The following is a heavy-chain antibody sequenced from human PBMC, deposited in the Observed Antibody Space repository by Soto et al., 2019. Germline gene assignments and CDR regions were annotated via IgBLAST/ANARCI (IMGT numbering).Heavy chain of an antibody. CDR2: IFSNDDK. D-gene: IGHD3-10*02. CDR3: ARFSRMFEDNGLDV. J-gene: IGHJ6*02. CDR1: GFSLNNAKMA. V-gene: IGHV2-26*01. Sequence: ESGPTLVNPTETLTLTCAVSGFSLNNAKMAVSWIRQPPGKALEWLAHIFSNDDKSYNSSLKSRLSISKDTSKSQVVLTMTNVDPVDTGTYYCARFSRMFEDNGLDVWGQGTTVTVSS.